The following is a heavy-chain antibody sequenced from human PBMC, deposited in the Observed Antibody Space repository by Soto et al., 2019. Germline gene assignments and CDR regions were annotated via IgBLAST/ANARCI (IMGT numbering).Heavy chain of an antibody. V-gene: IGHV1-18*01. CDR2: ISAYNGNT. J-gene: IGHJ6*02. CDR1: GYTFTSYG. D-gene: IGHD3-10*01. CDR3: AREGYYSGSGGYSPPRYYGMDV. Sequence: ASVKVSCKASGYTFTSYGISWVRQAPGQGLEWMGWISAYNGNTNYAQKLQGRVTMTTDTSTSTAYMELRSLRSDDTAVYYCAREGYYSGSGGYSPPRYYGMDVWGQGTTVTVSS.